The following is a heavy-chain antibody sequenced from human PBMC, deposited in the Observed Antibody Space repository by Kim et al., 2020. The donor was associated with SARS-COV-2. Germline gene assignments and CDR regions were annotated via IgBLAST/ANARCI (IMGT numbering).Heavy chain of an antibody. Sequence: GGSLRLSCAASGFTFSSYAMHWVRQAPGKGLEWVAVISYDGSNKYYADSVKGRFTISRDNSKNTLYLQMNSLRAEDTAVYYCARDLKSGSSGWFDAFDIWGQGTMVTVSS. CDR1: GFTFSSYA. V-gene: IGHV3-30-3*01. CDR2: ISYDGSNK. J-gene: IGHJ3*02. CDR3: ARDLKSGSSGWFDAFDI. D-gene: IGHD6-19*01.